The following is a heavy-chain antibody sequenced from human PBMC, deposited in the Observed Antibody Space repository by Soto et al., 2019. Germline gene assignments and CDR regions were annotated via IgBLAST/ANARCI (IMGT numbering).Heavy chain of an antibody. V-gene: IGHV1-69*12. CDR1: GGTFPSYS. CDR2: ITPMFGTA. J-gene: IGHJ5*02. D-gene: IGHD4-17*01. CDR3: ATAYGDFLGWFDP. Sequence: QVQLVQSGAEVKKPGSSVKVSCKASGGTFPSYSVNWVRQAPGQGLEWMGGITPMFGTADYSKKFQGRVTISADESTSTVDMELSSLRSEDTAVYYCATAYGDFLGWFDPWGQGTLVTVSS.